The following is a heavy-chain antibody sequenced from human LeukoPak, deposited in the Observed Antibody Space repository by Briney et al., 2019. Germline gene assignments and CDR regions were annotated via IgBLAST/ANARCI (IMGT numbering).Heavy chain of an antibody. Sequence: GGSLRLSCTASGFTVSNNYMNWVRQAPGKGLEWVSIIYTGGGTYYADSVKGRFTISRDNSKSTVYLQMNSLRVEDAAVYYCSKDLTSDFGGDLDPWGQGTLVTVSS. CDR1: GFTVSNNY. J-gene: IGHJ5*02. V-gene: IGHV3-66*01. D-gene: IGHD3-10*01. CDR3: SKDLTSDFGGDLDP. CDR2: IYTGGGT.